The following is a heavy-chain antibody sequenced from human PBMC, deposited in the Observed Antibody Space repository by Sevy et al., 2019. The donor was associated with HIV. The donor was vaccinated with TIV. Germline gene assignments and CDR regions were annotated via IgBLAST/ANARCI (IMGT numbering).Heavy chain of an antibody. CDR2: ISSSGSTI. CDR1: GFTVSSYV. CDR3: AGGLLFDY. Sequence: GVSLRRSGAASGFTVSSYVMNWVRQAPGKGLEWVSYISSSGSTIDYAYSVKGRFTLSRENAKNSLYLQMNSLRAEDPAVYYCAGGLLFDYWGQGTLVTVSS. V-gene: IGHV3-48*03. D-gene: IGHD4-17*01. J-gene: IGHJ4*02.